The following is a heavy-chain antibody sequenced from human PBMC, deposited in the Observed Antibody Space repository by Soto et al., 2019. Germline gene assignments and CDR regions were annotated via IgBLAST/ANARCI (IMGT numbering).Heavy chain of an antibody. CDR3: ARARASAGTPENY. CDR2: ISAYNGNT. CDR1: GYTFTSYG. J-gene: IGHJ4*02. Sequence: QVQLVQSGAEVKKPGAAVQVSGKASGYTFTSYGISWLRQAPVQGLEWMGWISAYNGNTNYAQKLQGRVTMTTDTSTSTAYMELRSLRSDDTAVDYCARARASAGTPENYWGQGTLVTGSS. V-gene: IGHV1-18*01. D-gene: IGHD6-13*01.